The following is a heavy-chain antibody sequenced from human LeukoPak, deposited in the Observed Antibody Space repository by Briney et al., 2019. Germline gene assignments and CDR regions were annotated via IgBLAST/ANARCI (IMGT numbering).Heavy chain of an antibody. CDR1: GGSISGSGYY. V-gene: IGHV4-39*01. Sequence: SETLSLTCTVSGGSISGSGYYWGWIRQPPGKGLEWIGSIFYSGSTYYNPSLKSRVTISVDTSKDQFSLKVTSVTAADTAVYYCARGLYWGQGTLVTVSS. J-gene: IGHJ4*02. CDR3: ARGLY. CDR2: IFYSGST.